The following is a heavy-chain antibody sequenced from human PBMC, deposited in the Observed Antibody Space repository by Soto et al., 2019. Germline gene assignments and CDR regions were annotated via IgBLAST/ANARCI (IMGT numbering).Heavy chain of an antibody. CDR3: AHRPTDDYGDYDWFDS. J-gene: IGHJ5*01. CDR2: IYWNDDK. D-gene: IGHD4-17*01. V-gene: IGHV2-5*01. CDR1: GFSLSTSGVG. Sequence: QITLKESGPTLVKPTQTLTLTCTFSGFSLSTSGVGVGWIRQPPGKALEWLALIYWNDDKRYSPSLKSRLTITEDTSKNPVVLTMTNSDPVDTATYFCAHRPTDDYGDYDWFDSWGQGTLVTVA.